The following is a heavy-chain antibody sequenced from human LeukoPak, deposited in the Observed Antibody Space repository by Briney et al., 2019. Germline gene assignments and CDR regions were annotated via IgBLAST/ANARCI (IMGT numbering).Heavy chain of an antibody. CDR1: GGSFSGYY. D-gene: IGHD3-10*01. J-gene: IGHJ4*02. CDR2: INRSGST. V-gene: IGHV4-34*01. CDR3: ARGRGITMVRDLDY. Sequence: PSETLSLTCAVYGGSFSGYYWSWIRQPPGKGLEWIGEINRSGSTNYNPSLKSRVTISVDTSKNQFSLKLSSVSAADTAVYYCARGRGITMVRDLDYWGQGTLVTVSS.